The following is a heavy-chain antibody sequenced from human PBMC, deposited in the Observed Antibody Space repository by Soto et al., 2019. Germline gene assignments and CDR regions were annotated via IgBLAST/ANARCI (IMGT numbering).Heavy chain of an antibody. CDR3: ARHRAEIAYYDFWSGYPMTGYFDY. V-gene: IGHV4-39*01. J-gene: IGHJ4*02. Sequence: SETLSLTCTVSGGSISSSSYYWGWIRQPPGKGLEWIGSIYYSGSTYYNPSLKSRVTISVDTSKNQFSLKLSSVTAADTAVYYCARHRAEIAYYDFWSGYPMTGYFDYWGQGTLVTVSS. D-gene: IGHD3-3*01. CDR1: GGSISSSSYY. CDR2: IYYSGST.